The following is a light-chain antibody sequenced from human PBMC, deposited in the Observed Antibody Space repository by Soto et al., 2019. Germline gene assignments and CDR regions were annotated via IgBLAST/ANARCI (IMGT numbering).Light chain of an antibody. CDR1: QSISSW. J-gene: IGKJ1*01. CDR2: DAS. V-gene: IGKV1-5*01. CDR3: QQYNSYPWT. Sequence: DIQMTQSPSTLSASVGDRVTITCRASQSISSWLAWYQQKPGKAPKLLIYDASSLESGVPSRFSGSGSGTEFTLTISSLQPDDFATYYGQQYNSYPWTGGQGTKVDSK.